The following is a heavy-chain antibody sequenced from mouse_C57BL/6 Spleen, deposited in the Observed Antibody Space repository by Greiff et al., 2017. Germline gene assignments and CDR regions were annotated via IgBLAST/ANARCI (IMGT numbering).Heavy chain of an antibody. CDR3: ARPTGTEGYYAMDY. Sequence: QVQLQQPGAELVKPGASVKLSCKASGYTFTSYWMHWVKQRPGQGLEWIGMIYPNSGSTNYNEKFKSKATLTVDKSSSPAYMQLSSLTSEDSAVYYCARPTGTEGYYAMDYWGQGTSVTVSS. CDR2: IYPNSGST. J-gene: IGHJ4*01. V-gene: IGHV1-64*01. D-gene: IGHD2-10*01. CDR1: GYTFTSYW.